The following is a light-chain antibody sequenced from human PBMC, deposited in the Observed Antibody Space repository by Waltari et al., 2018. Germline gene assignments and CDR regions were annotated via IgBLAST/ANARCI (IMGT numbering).Light chain of an antibody. J-gene: IGKJ1*01. Sequence: IVMTQSPATLSVSPGETATLSCRANQRITTNLAWFQQKPGQAPRLLISDASSRATGIPDRFSGGGSGTDFTLTISSLQSADFAVYYCLQYSNWYRTFGPGTKVEIK. V-gene: IGKV3-15*01. CDR2: DAS. CDR1: QRITTN. CDR3: LQYSNWYRT.